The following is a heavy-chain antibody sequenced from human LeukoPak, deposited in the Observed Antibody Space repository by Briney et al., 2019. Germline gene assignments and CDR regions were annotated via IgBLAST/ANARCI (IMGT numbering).Heavy chain of an antibody. CDR1: GGSTSSNY. Sequence: SETLSLTCTVFGGSTSSNYWSWIRQPAGKGLEWIGRMYTTGETNYNPTLKSRVTISLDTSKKQFSLRLTSVTAADTAVYYCAAGSQSTALIRWGQGTLVTVSS. D-gene: IGHD5-18*01. CDR3: AAGSQSTALIR. J-gene: IGHJ4*02. CDR2: MYTTGET. V-gene: IGHV4-4*07.